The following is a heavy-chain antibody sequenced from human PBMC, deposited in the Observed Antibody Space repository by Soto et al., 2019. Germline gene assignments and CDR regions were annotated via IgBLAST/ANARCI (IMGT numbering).Heavy chain of an antibody. J-gene: IGHJ4*02. CDR3: ARAETQLGSCSSTNCVFDY. CDR2: INTDGSGT. V-gene: IGHV3-74*01. CDR1: GFTFSRHW. Sequence: EVQLVESGGGLVQPGGSLRLACAASGFTFSRHWMHWVRQAPGKGLVWVSRINTDGSGTIYAEAVKGRFTISRDNAKNTLYLQMDSLRAEDTAMYYCARAETQLGSCSSTNCVFDYWGQGTLVTVSS. D-gene: IGHD2-2*01.